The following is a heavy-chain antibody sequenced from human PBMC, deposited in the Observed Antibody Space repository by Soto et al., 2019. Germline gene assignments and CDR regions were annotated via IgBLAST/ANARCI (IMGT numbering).Heavy chain of an antibody. CDR2: IYGGDKT. CDR3: ARDGISGALALFDY. J-gene: IGHJ4*02. CDR1: GFTFSSYS. Sequence: GGSLRLSCAASGFTFSSYSMNWVRQAPGKGLEWVSVIYGGDKTYYADSVKGRFTISRDISKNTVYLQMNNLRAEDTAVYFCARDGISGALALFDYWGLGSQVTISS. D-gene: IGHD3-16*02. V-gene: IGHV3-66*01.